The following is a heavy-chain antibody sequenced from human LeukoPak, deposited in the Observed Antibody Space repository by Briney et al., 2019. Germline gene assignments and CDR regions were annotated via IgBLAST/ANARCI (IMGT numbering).Heavy chain of an antibody. J-gene: IGHJ6*02. V-gene: IGHV3-11*01. CDR2: ISSSGSTI. CDR1: GFTFSDYY. CDR3: ARAYSSSWYGPGGYYYGMDV. D-gene: IGHD6-13*01. Sequence: PGGSLRLSCAASGFTFSDYYMSWIRQAPGKGLEWVSYISSSGSTIYYADSVKGRFTISRDNAKNSLYLQMNSLRAEDTALYHCARAYSSSWYGPGGYYYGMDVWGQGTTVTVSS.